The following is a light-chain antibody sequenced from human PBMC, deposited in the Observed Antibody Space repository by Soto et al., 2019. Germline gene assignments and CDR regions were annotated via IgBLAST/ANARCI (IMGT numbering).Light chain of an antibody. CDR3: QQSYSNPRT. J-gene: IGKJ1*01. CDR2: AAS. Sequence: IQMTQSPSSLSASVGYRVTISFQASRPIQKFLHWYQKRKGKAPKXXIYAASSLQSGVPSRLSGSGYGTDLTITISSMQTEDFETYYCQQSYSNPRTFGQGTKVDIK. CDR1: RPIQKF. V-gene: IGKV1-39*01.